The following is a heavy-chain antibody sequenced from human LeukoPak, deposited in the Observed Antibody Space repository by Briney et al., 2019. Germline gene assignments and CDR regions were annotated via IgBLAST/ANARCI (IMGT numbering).Heavy chain of an antibody. V-gene: IGHV3-20*04. D-gene: IGHD3-3*01. CDR1: GFTFDDYA. J-gene: IGHJ4*02. CDR3: ARVKGSGYRNSIDY. Sequence: GGSLRLSCAASGFTFDDYAMNSVRQAPGKGLEWVSGINWNGGSTYYRDSVKGRFTISRDNAKNSLYLQMNSLRAEDTALYYCARVKGSGYRNSIDYWGQGTLVTVSS. CDR2: INWNGGST.